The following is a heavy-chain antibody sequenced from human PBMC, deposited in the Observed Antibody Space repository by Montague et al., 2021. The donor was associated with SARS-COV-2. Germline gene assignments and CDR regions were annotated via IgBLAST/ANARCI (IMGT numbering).Heavy chain of an antibody. CDR1: GFTFSRYD. V-gene: IGHV3-13*01. CDR2: IGTAGDT. Sequence: SLRLSCAASGFTFSRYDMHWVRQATGKGLEWVSAIGTAGDTYYPXXVKGLFTISRENAKNSLYLQMNSLRAGDTAVYYCARYGDYADAFDIWGQGTMVTVSS. J-gene: IGHJ3*02. CDR3: ARYGDYADAFDI. D-gene: IGHD4-17*01.